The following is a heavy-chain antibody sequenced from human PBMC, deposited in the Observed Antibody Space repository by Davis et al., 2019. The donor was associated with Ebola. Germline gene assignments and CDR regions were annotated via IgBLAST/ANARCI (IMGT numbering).Heavy chain of an antibody. CDR1: GYTFSNYY. D-gene: IGHD4-17*01. CDR2: INPSGGST. CDR3: ARADFGDYVGTECFDP. J-gene: IGHJ5*02. Sequence: PSVKVSCKASGYTFSNYYMNWVRQAPGQGLEWMGIINPSGGSTNYAQKFQGRVFMTRDTSTSTVYLELSSLTSEDTAVYYCARADFGDYVGTECFDPWGQGTLVTVSS. V-gene: IGHV1-46*01.